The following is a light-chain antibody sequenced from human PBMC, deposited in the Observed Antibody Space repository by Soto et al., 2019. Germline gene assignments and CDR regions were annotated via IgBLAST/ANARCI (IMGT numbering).Light chain of an antibody. CDR1: SSDVGGYDY. J-gene: IGLJ1*01. V-gene: IGLV2-8*01. CDR2: EVT. Sequence: QSALTQPPSASGSPGQTVTISCTGTSSDVGGYDYVSWYQQHPGEAPKLIIYEVTKRPSGVPDRFSGSKSGNTASLTVSGLQAKDEADYHCSSYAGGKNFYVFGTGTKLTVL. CDR3: SSYAGGKNFYV.